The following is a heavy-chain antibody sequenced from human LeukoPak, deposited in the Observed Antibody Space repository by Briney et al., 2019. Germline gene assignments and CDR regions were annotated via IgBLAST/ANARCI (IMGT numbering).Heavy chain of an antibody. Sequence: PSQTLSLTCTVSGGSLSGINYYWTWIRQPAGKGLEWIGRIYTTGSSNYNPSLKSRVTISVDTSNSQFSLKLSSVTAADTAVYYCARVSPSGVWDVWGQGTTVTVSS. CDR3: ARVSPSGVWDV. V-gene: IGHV4-61*02. CDR1: GGSLSGINYY. D-gene: IGHD3-10*01. J-gene: IGHJ6*02. CDR2: IYTTGSS.